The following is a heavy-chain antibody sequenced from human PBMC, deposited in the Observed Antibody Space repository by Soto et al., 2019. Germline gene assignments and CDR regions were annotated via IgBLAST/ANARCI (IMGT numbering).Heavy chain of an antibody. J-gene: IGHJ3*02. CDR2: ISSSSSTI. D-gene: IGHD3-10*01. CDR3: ARDRTYYYGSGSYYNPSFDI. Sequence: PGGSLRLSCAASGFTFSSYSMNWVRQAPGKGLEWVSYISSSSSTIYYADSVKGRFTISRDNAKNSLYLQMNSLRDEDTAVYYCARDRTYYYGSGSYYNPSFDIWGQGTMVTVSS. CDR1: GFTFSSYS. V-gene: IGHV3-48*02.